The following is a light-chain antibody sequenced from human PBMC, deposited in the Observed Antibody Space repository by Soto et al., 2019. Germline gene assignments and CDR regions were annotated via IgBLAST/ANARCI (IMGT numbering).Light chain of an antibody. CDR3: NSYTGSSTRFV. Sequence: QSVLTQPASVPGSPGQSVTISCTGTSSDVGAYNYVSWYQQHPGKAPKLMIYEVSNRPSGVSNRFSGSKSGNTASLTISGLQAEDEADYYCNSYTGSSTRFVFGTGTQLTVL. CDR2: EVS. CDR1: SSDVGAYNY. V-gene: IGLV2-14*01. J-gene: IGLJ7*01.